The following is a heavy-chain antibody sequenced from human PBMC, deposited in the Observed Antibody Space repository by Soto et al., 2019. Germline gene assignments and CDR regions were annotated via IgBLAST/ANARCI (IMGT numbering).Heavy chain of an antibody. CDR3: ASSLITVTTLDY. J-gene: IGHJ4*02. CDR1: GYTFTSYY. D-gene: IGHD4-17*01. CDR2: INPSGGST. Sequence: QVQLVQSGAEVKKPGASVKVSCKASGYTFTSYYMHWVRQAPGQGLEWMGIINPSGGSTSYAQKFQGRVTMTRDTCTSTVYMELSSLRSEDTAVYYCASSLITVTTLDYWGQGTLVTVSS. V-gene: IGHV1-46*01.